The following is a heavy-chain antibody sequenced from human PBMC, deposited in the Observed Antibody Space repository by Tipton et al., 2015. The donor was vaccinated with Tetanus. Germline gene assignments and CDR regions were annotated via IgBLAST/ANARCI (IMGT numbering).Heavy chain of an antibody. CDR3: AKVSPNTGGCLDY. CDR2: IGWNGGSI. CDR1: GFTFDDYA. Sequence: SLRLSCAASGFTFDDYAMHWVRQAPGKGLEWVSGIGWNGGSIGYADSVKGRFTISRDNAKNSLYLQMNSLRAEDTAFYYCAKVSPNTGGCLDYWGQGTLVTVSS. D-gene: IGHD6-19*01. J-gene: IGHJ4*02. V-gene: IGHV3-9*01.